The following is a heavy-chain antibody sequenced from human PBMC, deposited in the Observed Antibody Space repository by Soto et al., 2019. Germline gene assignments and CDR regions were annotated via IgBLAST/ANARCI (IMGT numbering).Heavy chain of an antibody. D-gene: IGHD3-3*01. J-gene: IGHJ4*02. CDR3: AKPPLTIFGVVIKGYYFDY. CDR2: ISGSGGST. Sequence: GGSLRLSCAASGFTFSSYAMSWVRQAPGKGLEWVSAISGSGGSTYYADSVKGRFTISRDNSKNTLYLQMNSLRAEDTAVYYCAKPPLTIFGVVIKGYYFDYWGQGTLVTVSS. CDR1: GFTFSSYA. V-gene: IGHV3-23*01.